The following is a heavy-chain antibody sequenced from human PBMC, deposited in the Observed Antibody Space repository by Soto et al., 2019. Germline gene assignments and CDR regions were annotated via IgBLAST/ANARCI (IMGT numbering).Heavy chain of an antibody. V-gene: IGHV4-39*01. CDR2: IFYSGNT. J-gene: IGHJ6*03. Sequence: SETLSLTCTVSGGSISSGDDYWSWIRQPPGKGLEWIGTIFYSGNTYYNPSLESRVTISVDTSKNQFSLKLTSVTAADTGVYYCARHHTERYYYYYMDVWGKGATVTSP. CDR3: ARHHTERYYYYYMDV. CDR1: GGSISSGDDY. D-gene: IGHD1-1*01.